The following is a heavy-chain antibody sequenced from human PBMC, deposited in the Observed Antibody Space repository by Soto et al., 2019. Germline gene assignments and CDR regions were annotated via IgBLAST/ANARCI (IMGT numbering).Heavy chain of an antibody. V-gene: IGHV4-59*12. J-gene: IGHJ4*02. CDR2: IYYSGST. CDR3: ARERPVLLWFGESLFDY. CDR1: GGSISGNY. Sequence: PSETLSLTYTVSGGSISGNYWTWIRQPPGKGLEWIGYIYYSGSTNYNPSLKSRVTISVDTSKNQFSLKLSSVTAADTAVYYCARERPVLLWFGESLFDYWGQGTLVTVSS. D-gene: IGHD3-10*01.